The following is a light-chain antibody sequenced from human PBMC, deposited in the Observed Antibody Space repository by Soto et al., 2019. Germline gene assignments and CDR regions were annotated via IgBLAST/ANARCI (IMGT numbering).Light chain of an antibody. CDR1: QGIRNE. Sequence: AIQMTQSPPSLSASVGDTVTITCRASQGIRNELTWYQQAPGKAPKLLIYAASSLQSEVPSRFSGSGSDTDFILTIRSLQPEDFATYYCLQAYDYPRTFGQGTKVEI. V-gene: IGKV1-6*01. J-gene: IGKJ1*01. CDR3: LQAYDYPRT. CDR2: AAS.